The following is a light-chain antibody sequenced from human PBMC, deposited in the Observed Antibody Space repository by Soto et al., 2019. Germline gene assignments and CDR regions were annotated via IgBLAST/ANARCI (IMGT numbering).Light chain of an antibody. J-gene: IGKJ5*01. CDR3: QQANSFPIT. CDR2: EAT. Sequence: DIQMTQSPSSVSASVGARVTITCRASPRLNYLAWYKHKPGKAPKILSYEATNLQSGVPPRFRGSGSGTDFTLTISSLQPEDFETYFCQQANSFPITFGQGTRLEIK. V-gene: IGKV1-12*01. CDR1: PRLNY.